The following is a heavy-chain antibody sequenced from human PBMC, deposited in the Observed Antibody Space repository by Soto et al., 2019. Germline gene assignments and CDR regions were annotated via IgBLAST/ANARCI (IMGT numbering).Heavy chain of an antibody. CDR1: GYTFTGYA. CDR2: INAGNGNT. J-gene: IGHJ4*02. CDR3: ARDGSDLVVAPTPPLDY. V-gene: IGHV1-3*01. D-gene: IGHD2-15*01. Sequence: ASVKVSCKASGYTFTGYAMHWVRQAPGQRLEWMGWINAGNGNTKYSQKFQGRVTITRDTSASAAYMELSSLSSEDTAVYYCARDGSDLVVAPTPPLDYWGQGTLVTVSS.